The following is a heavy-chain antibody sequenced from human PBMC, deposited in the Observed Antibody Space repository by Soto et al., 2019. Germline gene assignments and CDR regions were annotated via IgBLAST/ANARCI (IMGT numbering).Heavy chain of an antibody. V-gene: IGHV3-30*18. J-gene: IGHJ4*02. D-gene: IGHD4-17*01. CDR2: ISYDGSNK. Sequence: QVQLVESGGGVVQPGRSLRLSCAASGFTFSSYGMHWVRQAPGKGLEWVAVISYDGSNKYYADSVKGRFTISRDNSKNTLYLQMNSLRAEDTAVYYCAKSDYGVLDYWGQGTLVTVSS. CDR1: GFTFSSYG. CDR3: AKSDYGVLDY.